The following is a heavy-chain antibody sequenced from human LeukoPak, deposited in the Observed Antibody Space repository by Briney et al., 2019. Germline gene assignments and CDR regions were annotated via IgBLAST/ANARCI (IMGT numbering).Heavy chain of an antibody. V-gene: IGHV1-18*01. Sequence: ASVKVSCKASGGTFSSYAISWVRQAPGQGLEWMGWISGYDGRTNYAQNFQGRVIMTTDTSTSTAYMELRSLRSDDTAVCYCARDYYCSGGSCSDCFDPWGQGTLVTVSS. CDR1: GGTFSSYA. J-gene: IGHJ5*02. D-gene: IGHD2-15*01. CDR2: ISGYDGRT. CDR3: ARDYYCSGGSCSDCFDP.